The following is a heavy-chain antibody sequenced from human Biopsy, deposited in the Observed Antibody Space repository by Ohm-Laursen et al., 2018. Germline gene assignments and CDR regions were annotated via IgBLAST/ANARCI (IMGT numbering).Heavy chain of an antibody. CDR2: IFNSANT. CDR1: GGSISSGGSY. CDR3: ARGDYFDSNGYFWFDP. D-gene: IGHD3-22*01. Sequence: SQTLSLTCTVSGGSISSGGSYWSRIRQRPGKGLVWIGYIFNSANTYYNPSLKNLITISGDTSKNQFSLKLNSVTAADTAVYYCARGDYFDSNGYFWFDPWGQGTLVTVSS. J-gene: IGHJ5*02. V-gene: IGHV4-31*01.